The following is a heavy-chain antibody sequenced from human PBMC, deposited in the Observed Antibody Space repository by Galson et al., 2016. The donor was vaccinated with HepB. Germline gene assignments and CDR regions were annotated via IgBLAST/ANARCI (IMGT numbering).Heavy chain of an antibody. Sequence: TLSLTCTVSGGSIRSGGYYWSWIRQHPGKGLEWIGYIYYSGSTYYNPTLQSRVTISVDTSKNQFSLRLSSVTAADTAVYYCARDVDTASNWFDPWGQGTLVTVSS. D-gene: IGHD5-18*01. CDR3: ARDVDTASNWFDP. CDR2: IYYSGST. J-gene: IGHJ5*02. V-gene: IGHV4-31*03. CDR1: GGSIRSGGYY.